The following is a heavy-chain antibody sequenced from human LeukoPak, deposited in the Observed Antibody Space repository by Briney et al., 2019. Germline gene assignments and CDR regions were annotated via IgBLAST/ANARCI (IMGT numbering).Heavy chain of an antibody. CDR1: GASISSNNW. Sequence: SETLSLTCAVSGASISSNNWWNWVRQPPGKGLEWIGEIYHSGSTNYSPSLKSRITISVDKSKNHFSLKLTSVTAADTAIYYCAAAAVAVDYWGQGTLVTVSS. CDR2: IYHSGST. V-gene: IGHV4-4*02. J-gene: IGHJ4*02. D-gene: IGHD6-19*01. CDR3: AAAAVAVDY.